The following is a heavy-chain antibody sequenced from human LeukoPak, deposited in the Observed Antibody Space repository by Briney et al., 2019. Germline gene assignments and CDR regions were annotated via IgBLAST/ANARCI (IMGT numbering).Heavy chain of an antibody. CDR3: AGAPKTPSWWELRSDAFDI. CDR2: ISSSGSTI. J-gene: IGHJ3*02. Sequence: GGSLRLSCAASGFTFSSYEMNWVRQAPGKGLEWVSYISSSGSTIYYADSVKGRFTISRDNAKNSLYLQMNSLRAEDTAVYYCAGAPKTPSWWELRSDAFDIWGQGTMVTVSS. V-gene: IGHV3-48*03. CDR1: GFTFSSYE. D-gene: IGHD1-26*01.